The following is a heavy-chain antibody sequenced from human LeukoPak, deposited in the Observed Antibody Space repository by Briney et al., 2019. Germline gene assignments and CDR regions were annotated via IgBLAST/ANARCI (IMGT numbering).Heavy chain of an antibody. CDR1: GGSITNYY. CDR3: ARGFDSKSTYFDY. J-gene: IGHJ4*02. D-gene: IGHD5-12*01. CDR2: IYYSGST. Sequence: SETLSLTCTVSGGSITNYYWNWIRQPPGKGLEWIGYIYYSGSTNYNPSLKSRVTISVDTSKNQFSLRLTSVSAADTAVYYCARGFDSKSTYFDYWGQGTLLTVSS. V-gene: IGHV4-59*01.